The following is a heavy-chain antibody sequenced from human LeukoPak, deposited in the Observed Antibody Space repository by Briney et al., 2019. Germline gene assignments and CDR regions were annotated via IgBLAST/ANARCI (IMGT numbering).Heavy chain of an antibody. CDR2: ISAYNGNT. CDR1: GYTFTSYG. D-gene: IGHD2-2*01. CDR3: ARPDGDIVVVPAATWFDP. J-gene: IGHJ5*02. Sequence: ASVKVSCKASGYTFTSYGISWVRQAPGQGLEWMGWISAYNGNTNYAQKLQGRVTMTTDTSTSTAYMELRSLRSDDTAVYYCARPDGDIVVVPAATWFDPWGQGTLVTVSS. V-gene: IGHV1-18*01.